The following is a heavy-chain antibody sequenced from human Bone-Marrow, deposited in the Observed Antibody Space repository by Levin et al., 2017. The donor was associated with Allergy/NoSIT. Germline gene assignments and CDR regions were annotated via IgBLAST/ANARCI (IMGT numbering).Heavy chain of an antibody. Sequence: GESLKISCAASGFSVSDYAMHWVRQAPGKGLEWVAVIWYDGIYKFYADSVKGRFTISRDTYENTMYLELNSLRVEDTALYYCARDLSVSKNGDLIGSNYYYLMDVWGQGTTVTVSS. D-gene: IGHD2-21*02. CDR2: IWYDGIYK. J-gene: IGHJ6*02. CDR3: ARDLSVSKNGDLIGSNYYYLMDV. V-gene: IGHV3-33*01. CDR1: GFSVSDYA.